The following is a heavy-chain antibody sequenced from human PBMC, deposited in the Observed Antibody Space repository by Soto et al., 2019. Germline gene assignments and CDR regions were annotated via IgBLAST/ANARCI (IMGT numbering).Heavy chain of an antibody. D-gene: IGHD4-4*01. Sequence: PSETLSLTCTVSGGSISSGDYYWSWIRQPPGKGLEWIGYIYYSGSTYYNPSLKSRVTISLDTSKNQFSLKLSSVTAADTAVYYCVGGIDYSNYFDYWGQGTLVTVSS. CDR3: VGGIDYSNYFDY. V-gene: IGHV4-30-4*01. J-gene: IGHJ4*02. CDR1: GGSISSGDYY. CDR2: IYYSGST.